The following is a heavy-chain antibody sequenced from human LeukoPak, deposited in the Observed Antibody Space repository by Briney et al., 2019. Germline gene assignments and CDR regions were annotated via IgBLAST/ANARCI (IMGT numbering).Heavy chain of an antibody. V-gene: IGHV1-69*01. Sequence: ASVKVSCKASGGTFSSYAISWVRQAPGQGLEWMGGIIPIFGTANYAQKFQGRVTITADESTSTAYMELSSLRSEDTAVYYCAGCIVGATTLDYWGQGTLVTVSS. D-gene: IGHD1-26*01. CDR1: GGTFSSYA. CDR2: IIPIFGTA. CDR3: AGCIVGATTLDY. J-gene: IGHJ4*02.